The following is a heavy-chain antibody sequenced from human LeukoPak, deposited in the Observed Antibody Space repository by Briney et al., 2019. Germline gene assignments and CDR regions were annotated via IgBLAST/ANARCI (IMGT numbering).Heavy chain of an antibody. CDR1: GFTFINYA. CDR3: AKDSGGRAWPQYFDY. J-gene: IGHJ4*02. D-gene: IGHD2-8*02. Sequence: GGSLRLSCAASGFTFINYAMSWVRQAPGKGPEWVSTVSHSGGNTYHADSVKGRFTISRDNSKSTLYLQMDSLRAEDTAVYYCAKDSGGRAWPQYFDYWGQGSLVTVSS. CDR2: VSHSGGNT. V-gene: IGHV3-23*01.